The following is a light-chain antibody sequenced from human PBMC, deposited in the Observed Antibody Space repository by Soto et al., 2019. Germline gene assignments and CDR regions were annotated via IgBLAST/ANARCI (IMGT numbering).Light chain of an antibody. CDR1: NNDVGRYKF. V-gene: IGLV2-14*01. CDR3: CSYAASSALWV. Sequence: QSALTQPASVSGSPGQSITISCTGTNNDVGRYKFVSWYQQYPGKTPTLMIYEVSNRPSGVSNRFSGSKSGDTASLTISGLQAEDEANYYCCSYAASSALWVFGGGTKLTVL. CDR2: EVS. J-gene: IGLJ3*02.